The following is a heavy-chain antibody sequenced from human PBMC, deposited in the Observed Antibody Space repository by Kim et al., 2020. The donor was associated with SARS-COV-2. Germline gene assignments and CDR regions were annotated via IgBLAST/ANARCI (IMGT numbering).Heavy chain of an antibody. Sequence: GGSLRLSCAASGFTFSNYAISWVRQAPGKGLEWVASSRANSGGAYNADSVKGRFTISRDNAKKMLYLQMNSLIVEDTAVFYCAKPRGSGSYDHSEYCQSWGQGTLVPVSA. CDR3: AKPRGSGSYDHSEYCQS. D-gene: IGHD3-10*01. CDR1: GFTFSNYA. J-gene: IGHJ1*01. V-gene: IGHV3-23*01. CDR2: SRANSGGA.